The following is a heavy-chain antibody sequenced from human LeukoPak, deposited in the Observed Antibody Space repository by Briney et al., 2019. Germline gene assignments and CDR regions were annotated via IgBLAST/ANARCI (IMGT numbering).Heavy chain of an antibody. Sequence: TSETLSLTCTVSGGSISSSAFYWGWIRQPPGMGLEWIGSINYSGTTYYNPSLKSRVSISVDTSKSQFSLKLSSVTATDTAVYYCARQWDSSGYHEYFQHWGQGTLVTVSS. V-gene: IGHV4-39*01. CDR3: ARQWDSSGYHEYFQH. D-gene: IGHD3-22*01. CDR1: GGSISSSAFY. CDR2: INYSGTT. J-gene: IGHJ1*01.